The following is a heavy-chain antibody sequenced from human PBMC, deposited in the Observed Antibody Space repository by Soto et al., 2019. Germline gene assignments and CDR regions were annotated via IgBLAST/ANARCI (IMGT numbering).Heavy chain of an antibody. V-gene: IGHV1-8*01. J-gene: IGHJ5*01. Sequence: QVQLVQSGAEVRKPGASVKVSCKASGHTLASYDINWVRQATGQGLEWMGWMTPDSGDTGYAQKFQGRVTMTWDTSITTAYMELSSLRSDVTALYYCASETFYGGFDSWGQGTLVTVSS. CDR1: GHTLASYD. D-gene: IGHD3-16*01. CDR2: MTPDSGDT. CDR3: ASETFYGGFDS.